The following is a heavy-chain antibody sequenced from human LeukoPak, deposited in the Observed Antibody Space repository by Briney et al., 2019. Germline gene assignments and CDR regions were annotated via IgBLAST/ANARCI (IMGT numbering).Heavy chain of an antibody. J-gene: IGHJ5*02. V-gene: IGHV4-30-4*01. Sequence: SETLSLTCTVSGGSISSGDYYWSWIRQPPGKGLEWIAYMYYGGSTYYNPSLKSRVTMSADTSKNQLSLKLSSVTAADTAVYYCARPYYYDSRIDPWGQGILVTVSS. CDR3: ARPYYYDSRIDP. CDR1: GGSISSGDYY. D-gene: IGHD3-22*01. CDR2: MYYGGST.